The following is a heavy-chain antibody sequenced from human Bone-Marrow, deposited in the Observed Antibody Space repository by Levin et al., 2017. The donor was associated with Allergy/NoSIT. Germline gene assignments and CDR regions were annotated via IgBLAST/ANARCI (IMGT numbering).Heavy chain of an antibody. J-gene: IGHJ5*02. V-gene: IGHV1-18*01. CDR3: AREPRIAVAGTSYGWWFDP. Sequence: GESLKISCKASGYTFTSYGISWVRQAPGQGLEWMGWISAYNGNTNYAQKLQGRVTMTTDTSTSTAYMELRSLRSDDTAVYYCAREPRIAVAGTSYGWWFDPWGQGTLVTVSS. CDR1: GYTFTSYG. D-gene: IGHD6-19*01. CDR2: ISAYNGNT.